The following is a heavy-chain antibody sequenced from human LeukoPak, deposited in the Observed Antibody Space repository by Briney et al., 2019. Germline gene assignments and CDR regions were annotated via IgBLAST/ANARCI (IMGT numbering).Heavy chain of an antibody. CDR1: GFIFSSFG. V-gene: IGHV3-30*02. J-gene: IGHJ4*02. Sequence: PGGSLRLSCAASGFIFSSFGMHWVRQAPGKGLEWVAYIRNDGSSKYYADSVKGRFTISRDNSKNRLFLQMDRLRIEDTSIYYCAKDAIGTADSWGQGTRVTVSS. CDR3: AKDAIGTADS. CDR2: IRNDGSSK. D-gene: IGHD1-1*01.